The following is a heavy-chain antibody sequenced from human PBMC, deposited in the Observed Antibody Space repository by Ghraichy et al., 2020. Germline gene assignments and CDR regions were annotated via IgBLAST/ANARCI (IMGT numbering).Heavy chain of an antibody. J-gene: IGHJ4*02. CDR3: ARDPSGYSADY. CDR1: GYTFTSYG. CDR2: ISAYNGNT. Sequence: ASVKVSCKASGYTFTSYGISWVRQAPGQGLEWMGWISAYNGNTNYAQKLQGRVTMTSDISTSTAYMELRSMRSDDTAVYYCARDPSGYSADYWGQGTLVTVSS. D-gene: IGHD3-3*01. V-gene: IGHV1-18*01.